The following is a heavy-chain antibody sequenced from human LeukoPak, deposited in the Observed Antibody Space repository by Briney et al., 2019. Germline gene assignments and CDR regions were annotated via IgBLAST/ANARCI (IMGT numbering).Heavy chain of an antibody. V-gene: IGHV4-34*01. D-gene: IGHD5-24*01. J-gene: IGHJ6*02. Sequence: SETLSLTCAVYGGSFSGYYWSWIRQPPGKGLERIGEINHSGSTNYNPSLKSRVTISVDTSKNQFSLKLSSVTAADTAVYYCARARWLQSSIGYYYYGMDVWGQGTTVTVSS. CDR2: INHSGST. CDR3: ARARWLQSSIGYYYYGMDV. CDR1: GGSFSGYY.